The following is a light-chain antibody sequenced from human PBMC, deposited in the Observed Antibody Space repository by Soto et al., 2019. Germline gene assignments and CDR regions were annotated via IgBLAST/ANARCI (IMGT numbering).Light chain of an antibody. J-gene: IGLJ1*01. CDR1: SPQIGAGYD. Sequence: SLVTPPPPVSGVPRQRGPISCPGCSPQIGAGYDVHWYQQLPGTAPKLLIYGNSNRPSGVPDRFSGSKSGTSASLAITGLQAEDEADYYCQSYDSSLSVSYVFGSGTKVNV. V-gene: IGLV1-40*01. CDR3: QSYDSSLSVSYV. CDR2: GNS.